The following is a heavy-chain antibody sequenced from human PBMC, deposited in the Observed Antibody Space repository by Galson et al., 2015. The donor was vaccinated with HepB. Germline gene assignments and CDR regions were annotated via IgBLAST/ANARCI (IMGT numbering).Heavy chain of an antibody. J-gene: IGHJ6*03. D-gene: IGHD3-10*01. CDR2: ISSSGGRT. Sequence: SLRLSCAASGFTFSSYAMSWVRQPPGKGLEWVSGISSSGGRTYYADSVEGRFTISRDRSRNTLYLQMNSLRAEGTAVYYCAKGRGYFYYMDVWGKGTTVTVSS. CDR1: GFTFSSYA. V-gene: IGHV3-23*01. CDR3: AKGRGYFYYMDV.